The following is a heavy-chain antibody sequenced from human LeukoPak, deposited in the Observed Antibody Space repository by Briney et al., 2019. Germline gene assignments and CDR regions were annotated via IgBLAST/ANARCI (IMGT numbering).Heavy chain of an antibody. D-gene: IGHD6-13*01. CDR2: ISSSSSYT. CDR3: ARESAAGRTRGDGFFDC. V-gene: IGHV3-21*01. CDR1: GFIFSSYN. J-gene: IGHJ4*02. Sequence: GGSLRLSCVASGFIFSSYNMNWVRQAPGKGLEWVSSISSSSSYTFYADSVKGRFTISRDNAKNSLYLQMNSLGDDDTAVYYCARESAAGRTRGDGFFDCWGQGTLVTVSS.